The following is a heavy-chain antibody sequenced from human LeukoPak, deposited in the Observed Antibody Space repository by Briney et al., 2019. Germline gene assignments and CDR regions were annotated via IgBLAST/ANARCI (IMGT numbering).Heavy chain of an antibody. J-gene: IGHJ5*02. CDR3: ARVDTVMAYYFDP. Sequence: QPGGSLRLSCAASGFTVSTNCMTWVRQAPGKGLEWVSTIYSGGTTYYADSVMGRFTISRHNSRNTLYLQMNSLRAEDTAVYYCARVDTVMAYYFDPWGQGTLVTVSS. CDR1: GFTVSTNC. D-gene: IGHD5-18*01. CDR2: IYSGGTT. V-gene: IGHV3-53*04.